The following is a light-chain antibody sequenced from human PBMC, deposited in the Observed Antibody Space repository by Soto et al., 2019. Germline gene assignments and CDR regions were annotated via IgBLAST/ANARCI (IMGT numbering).Light chain of an antibody. CDR1: SSDVGGYNY. V-gene: IGLV2-14*01. CDR3: SSYTSSSTS. CDR2: EVS. J-gene: IGLJ1*01. Sequence: QSALTQPASVSGSPGQSITISCTGTSSDVGGYNYVSWYQQHPGKAPKLMIFEVSNRPSGVSNRFSGSKSGNTASLTISRFQAEDEADYYCSSYTSSSTSFGTGTKLTVL.